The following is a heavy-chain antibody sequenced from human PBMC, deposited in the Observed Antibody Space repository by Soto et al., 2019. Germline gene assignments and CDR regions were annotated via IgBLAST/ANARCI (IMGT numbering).Heavy chain of an antibody. V-gene: IGHV4-59*01. D-gene: IGHD5-18*01. Sequence: WTWIRQPPGKGLEWIGYIYYSGTTNYNPSLKSRVTISVGTSKNQFFLKLSSVTAADTAIYFCVREAEYSSGGAYWHFDVWGRGTQVTVSS. CDR2: IYYSGTT. J-gene: IGHJ2*01. CDR3: VREAEYSSGGAYWHFDV.